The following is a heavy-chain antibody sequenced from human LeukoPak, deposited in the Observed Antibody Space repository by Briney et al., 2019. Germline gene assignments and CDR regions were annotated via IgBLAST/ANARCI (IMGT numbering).Heavy chain of an antibody. D-gene: IGHD3-22*01. J-gene: IGHJ3*02. CDR2: INPNSGGT. V-gene: IGHV1-2*02. Sequence: ASVTVSCKASGYTFTGYYMHWVRQAPGQGLEWMGWINPNSGGTNYAQKFQGRVTMTRDTSISTAYMELSSVTAADTAVYFCARGPYSYDSSGAFDIWGQGTMVTVSS. CDR3: ARGPYSYDSSGAFDI. CDR1: GYTFTGYY.